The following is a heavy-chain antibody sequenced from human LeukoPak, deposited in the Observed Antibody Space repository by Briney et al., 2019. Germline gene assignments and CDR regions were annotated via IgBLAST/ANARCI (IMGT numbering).Heavy chain of an antibody. CDR1: GYTFTSYG. CDR2: ISAYKGNT. D-gene: IGHD3-10*01. J-gene: IGHJ4*02. V-gene: IGHV1-18*01. CDR3: ARDRPPNYYGSGSYYNGDY. Sequence: ASVKVSCKASGYTFTSYGISWVRQAPGQGLERMGWISAYKGNTNYAQTLQGRVTMTTDASTSTAYMELRSLRSDDTAVYYCARDRPPNYYGSGSYYNGDYWGQGTLVTVSS.